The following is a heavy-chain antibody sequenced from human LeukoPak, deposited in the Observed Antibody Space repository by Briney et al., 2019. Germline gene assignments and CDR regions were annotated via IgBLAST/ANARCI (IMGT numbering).Heavy chain of an antibody. Sequence: GGSLRLSCAASGFSFNNYAMSWVRQAPGKGLEWVSAISGSGGTTHYADSVKGRFTISRDNSKNTLYLQMNSLRAEDTAIYYCATYRQVLLPFESWGQGTLVTVSS. D-gene: IGHD2-8*02. CDR1: GFSFNNYA. CDR3: ATYRQVLLPFES. V-gene: IGHV3-23*01. J-gene: IGHJ4*02. CDR2: ISGSGGTT.